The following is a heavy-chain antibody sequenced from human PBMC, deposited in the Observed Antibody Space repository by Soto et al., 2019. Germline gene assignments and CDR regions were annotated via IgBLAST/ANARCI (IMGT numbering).Heavy chain of an antibody. CDR3: ARGWFGPDV. D-gene: IGHD3-10*01. Sequence: EVQLVESGGGLVQPGGSLRLSCAASGFTLSGRSMHWVRQAQGKGLVWVSGIDNAGTDSTYADSVKGRFTSSRDNAKNMLYLQMNSLRVEYTAVYYCARGWFGPDVWGKGTTFTVSS. V-gene: IGHV3-74*01. J-gene: IGHJ6*04. CDR1: GFTLSGRS. CDR2: IDNAGTDS.